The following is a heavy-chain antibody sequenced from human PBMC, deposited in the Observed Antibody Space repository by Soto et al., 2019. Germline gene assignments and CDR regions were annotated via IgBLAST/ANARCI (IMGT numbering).Heavy chain of an antibody. J-gene: IGHJ5*02. D-gene: IGHD6-19*01. CDR1: GGSISSYY. Sequence: QVQLQESGPGLVKPSETLSLTCTVSGGSISSYYWSWIRQPPGKGLEWIGYIYYSGSTNYNPSLKSRVPISVDTSKNQFSLKLSSVTAADTAVYYCARLEQWLVRGWFDPWGQGTLVTVSS. CDR2: IYYSGST. CDR3: ARLEQWLVRGWFDP. V-gene: IGHV4-59*08.